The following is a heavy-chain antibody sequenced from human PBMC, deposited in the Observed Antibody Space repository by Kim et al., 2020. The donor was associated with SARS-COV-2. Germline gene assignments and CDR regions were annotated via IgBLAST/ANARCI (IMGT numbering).Heavy chain of an antibody. Sequence: SVTGRFTISRDNDKNSLFLQMNSLRVDDTAVYYCARAGHYDSNGYLRDFDYWGQGTLVTVSS. V-gene: IGHV3-7*04. CDR3: ARAGHYDSNGYLRDFDY. D-gene: IGHD3-22*01. J-gene: IGHJ4*02.